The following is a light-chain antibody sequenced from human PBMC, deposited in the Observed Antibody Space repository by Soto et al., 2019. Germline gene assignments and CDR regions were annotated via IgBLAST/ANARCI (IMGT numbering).Light chain of an antibody. CDR2: DNN. CDR1: SSNIGNNY. J-gene: IGLJ1*01. CDR3: GTWDSSLSASYV. V-gene: IGLV1-51*01. Sequence: QSVLTQPPSVSSAPGQKVTISCSVSSSNIGNNYVSWYQQLPGTAPKLLIYDNNKRPSGIPGRFSGSKSGTSATLGITGLQTGDEADYYCGTWDSSLSASYVFGTGTKVTVL.